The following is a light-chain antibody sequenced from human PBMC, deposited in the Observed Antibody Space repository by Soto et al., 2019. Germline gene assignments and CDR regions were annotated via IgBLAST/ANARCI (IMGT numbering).Light chain of an antibody. CDR2: GTS. CDR3: QHYNSYSEA. V-gene: IGKV3-20*01. CDR1: QSVSTSH. Sequence: EFVLTQSPGTVSLSPGERATLSCRASQSVSTSHLAWYQQKPGQAPRLLIFGTSTRAPGTPDRFSGSGSGTDFTLTISSLQPDDFATYYCQHYNSYSEAFGQGTKVELK. J-gene: IGKJ1*01.